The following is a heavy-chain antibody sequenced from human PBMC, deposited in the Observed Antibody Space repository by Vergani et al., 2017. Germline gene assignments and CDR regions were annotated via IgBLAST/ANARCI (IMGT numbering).Heavy chain of an antibody. Sequence: QVQLVESGGGLVKPGGSLRLSCAASGFTFSDYYMSWIRQAPGKGLEWVSYISSSGSTIYYADSVKGRFTVSRDNTKNTLYLQMNSLRAEDTAVYYCARDHRDYNNYPGTFDIWGQGSMVTVSS. CDR1: GFTFSDYY. V-gene: IGHV3-11*04. J-gene: IGHJ3*02. CDR2: ISSSGSTI. CDR3: ARDHRDYNNYPGTFDI. D-gene: IGHD5-24*01.